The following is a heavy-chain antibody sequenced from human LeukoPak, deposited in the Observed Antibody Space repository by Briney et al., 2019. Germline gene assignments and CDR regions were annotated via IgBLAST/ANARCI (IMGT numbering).Heavy chain of an antibody. J-gene: IGHJ4*02. Sequence: GGSLRLSCAASGFTFSSYSMNWVRQAPGKGLEWVSYISSSSSTKYYADSVKGRFTISRDNAKNSLYLQMNSLRAEDTAVYYCARGDLGYCSSTSCPPFDYWGQGTLVTVSS. CDR3: ARGDLGYCSSTSCPPFDY. CDR2: ISSSSSTK. CDR1: GFTFSSYS. V-gene: IGHV3-48*01. D-gene: IGHD2-2*01.